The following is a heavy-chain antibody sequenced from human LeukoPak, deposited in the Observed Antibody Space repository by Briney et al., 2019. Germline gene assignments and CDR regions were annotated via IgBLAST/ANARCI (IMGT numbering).Heavy chain of an antibody. J-gene: IGHJ4*02. V-gene: IGHV3-23*01. Sequence: GGSLRLSCAASGVTFSSYAMSWVRQAPGKGLEWVSAISGSGGSTYYADSVKGRFTISRDNSKNTLYLQMNSLRAEDTAVYYCAKDGGGYCSGGSCYPDYWGQGTLVTVSS. D-gene: IGHD2-15*01. CDR2: ISGSGGST. CDR3: AKDGGGYCSGGSCYPDY. CDR1: GVTFSSYA.